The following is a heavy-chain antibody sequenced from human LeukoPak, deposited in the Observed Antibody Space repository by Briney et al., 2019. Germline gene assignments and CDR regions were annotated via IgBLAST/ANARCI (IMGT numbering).Heavy chain of an antibody. J-gene: IGHJ4*02. V-gene: IGHV3-7*01. CDR2: IKQDGSDK. Sequence: PGGSLRLSRAASGFTFTRYWMNWVRQAPGKGLEWVAGIKQDGSDKYYVDSVKGRFTIPRDNGKNSVYLQMNSLRADDTAVYYCARRNLFDYWGQGTLVTVSS. CDR1: GFTFTRYW. CDR3: ARRNLFDY.